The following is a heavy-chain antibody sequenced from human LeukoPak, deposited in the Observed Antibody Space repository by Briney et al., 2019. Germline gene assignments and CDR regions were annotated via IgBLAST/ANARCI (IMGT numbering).Heavy chain of an antibody. CDR1: GFTFSSYA. CDR3: AVNMATSFDY. D-gene: IGHD5-24*01. J-gene: IGHJ4*02. Sequence: PGRSLRLSCAASGFTFSSYAMHWVRQAPGKGLEWVAVISYDGSNKYYADSVKGRFTISRDNSKNTLYLQMNSLRAEDTAVFYCAVNMATSFDYWGQGTLVTVSS. CDR2: ISYDGSNK. V-gene: IGHV3-30-3*01.